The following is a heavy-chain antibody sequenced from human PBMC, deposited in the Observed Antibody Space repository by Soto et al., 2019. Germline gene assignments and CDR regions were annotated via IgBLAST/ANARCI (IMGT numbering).Heavy chain of an antibody. CDR2: IYPGDSDT. CDR1: GYSFTSYW. Sequence: GESLKISCKGSGYSFTSYWIGWVRQMPGKGLEWMGIIYPGDSDTRYSPSFQGQVTISADKSIRTAYLQWSSLKASDTAMYYCASKPKALEWYRNWFDPWGQGTLVTVSS. V-gene: IGHV5-51*01. D-gene: IGHD3-3*01. J-gene: IGHJ5*02. CDR3: ASKPKALEWYRNWFDP.